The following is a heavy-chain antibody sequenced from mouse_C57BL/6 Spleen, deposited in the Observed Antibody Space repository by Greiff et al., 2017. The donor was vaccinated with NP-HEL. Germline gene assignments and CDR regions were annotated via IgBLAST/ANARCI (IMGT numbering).Heavy chain of an antibody. CDR1: GYTFTSYW. D-gene: IGHD3-2*02. CDR2: IYPGNSDT. Sequence: VQLQQSGTVLARPGASVKMSCKTSGYTFTSYWMHWVKQRPGQGLEWIGAIYPGNSDTSYNQKFKGKAKLTAVTSASTAYMELSSLTNEDSAVYYCTREGDSSGYPAWFAYWGQGTLVTVSA. V-gene: IGHV1-5*01. CDR3: TREGDSSGYPAWFAY. J-gene: IGHJ3*01.